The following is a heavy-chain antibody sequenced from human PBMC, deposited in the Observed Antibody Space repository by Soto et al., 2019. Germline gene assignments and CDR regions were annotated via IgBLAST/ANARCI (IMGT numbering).Heavy chain of an antibody. J-gene: IGHJ4*02. D-gene: IGHD5-18*01. CDR3: ARARRVRYSYGYGPVDY. V-gene: IGHV4-59*12. Sequence: PSETLSLTCTVSGGSISSYYWSWIRQPPGKGLEWIGYIFYSGSTNFNPSLKSRVTISVDTSKNQFSLKLSSVTAADTAVYYCARARRVRYSYGYGPVDYWGQGTLVTVSS. CDR2: IFYSGST. CDR1: GGSISSYY.